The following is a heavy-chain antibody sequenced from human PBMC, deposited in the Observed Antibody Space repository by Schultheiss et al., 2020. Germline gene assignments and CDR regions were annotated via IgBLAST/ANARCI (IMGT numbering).Heavy chain of an antibody. Sequence: GESLRLSCAASGFTFSSYAMSWVRQAPGKGLEWVSAISGSGGSTYYADSVKGRFTISRANSRNIVSLQMSSLRAEDTAVYYCARAIRPGTTSGVDYWGQGTLVTGSS. J-gene: IGHJ4*02. V-gene: IGHV3-23*01. D-gene: IGHD1-7*01. CDR1: GFTFSSYA. CDR2: ISGSGGST. CDR3: ARAIRPGTTSGVDY.